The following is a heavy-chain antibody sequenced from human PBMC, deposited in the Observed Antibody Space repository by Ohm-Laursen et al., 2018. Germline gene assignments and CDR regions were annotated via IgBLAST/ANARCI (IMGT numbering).Heavy chain of an antibody. CDR2: ISGSGDNT. CDR1: GFTFSDYY. J-gene: IGHJ4*02. D-gene: IGHD3-16*01. V-gene: IGHV3-23*01. CDR3: AKYDSKHFDY. Sequence: SLRLSCAASGFTFSDYYMSWIRQAPGKGLEWVSGISGSGDNTYYADSVKGRFTISRDNSKSTLYLQMNSLRVEDTAVYYCAKYDSKHFDYWGQGTLVTVSA.